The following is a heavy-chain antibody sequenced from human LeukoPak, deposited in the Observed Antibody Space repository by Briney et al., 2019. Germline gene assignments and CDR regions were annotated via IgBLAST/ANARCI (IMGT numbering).Heavy chain of an antibody. Sequence: SETLPLTCTVSGGSISSSSYYWGWIRQPPGKGLEWIGSIYYSGSTYYNPSLKSRVTISVDTSKNQFSLNLSSVTAADTAVYYCARQDSSGWYEAFDIWGQGTMVTVSS. CDR3: ARQDSSGWYEAFDI. CDR1: GGSISSSSYY. D-gene: IGHD6-19*01. J-gene: IGHJ3*02. V-gene: IGHV4-39*01. CDR2: IYYSGST.